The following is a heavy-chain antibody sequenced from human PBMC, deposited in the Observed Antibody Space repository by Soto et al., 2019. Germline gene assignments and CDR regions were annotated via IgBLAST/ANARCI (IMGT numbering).Heavy chain of an antibody. Sequence: ASVKVSCKASGYTFTGYYMHWVRQAPGQGLEWMGWINPNSGGTNYAQKFQGRVTMTRDTSISTAYMELSRLRSDDTAVYYCARYRSGSGSLYYYYGMDVWGKGTTVTVSS. J-gene: IGHJ6*04. CDR2: INPNSGGT. CDR3: ARYRSGSGSLYYYYGMDV. CDR1: GYTFTGYY. V-gene: IGHV1-2*02. D-gene: IGHD3-10*01.